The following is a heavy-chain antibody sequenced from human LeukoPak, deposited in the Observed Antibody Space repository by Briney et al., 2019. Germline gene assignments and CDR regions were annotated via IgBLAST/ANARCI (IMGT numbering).Heavy chain of an antibody. CDR2: INHSGST. CDR3: ARGARGVVPAAISF. D-gene: IGHD2-2*01. V-gene: IGHV4-34*01. J-gene: IGHJ4*02. Sequence: PSETLSLTCAVYGGSFRGYYWIWIRQPPGKGLEWIGEINHSGSTNYNPSLKSRVTISVDTSKNQFSLKLSSVTAADTAVYYCARGARGVVPAAISFWGQGTLVTVSS. CDR1: GGSFRGYY.